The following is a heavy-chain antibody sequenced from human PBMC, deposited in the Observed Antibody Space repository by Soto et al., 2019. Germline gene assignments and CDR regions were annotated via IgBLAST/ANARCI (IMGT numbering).Heavy chain of an antibody. J-gene: IGHJ5*01. V-gene: IGHV3-33*01. CDR3: ARGTATDGLDS. Sequence: PGGSLRLSCVASGFTFSSYGMHWVWQAPGKGLEWVAFIWYDGRNENYTDSVKGRFSISRDNSKNTLFLQMNSLRVDDTAVYYCARGTATDGLDSWGQGTLVTVSS. CDR1: GFTFSSYG. CDR2: IWYDGRNE. D-gene: IGHD2-21*02.